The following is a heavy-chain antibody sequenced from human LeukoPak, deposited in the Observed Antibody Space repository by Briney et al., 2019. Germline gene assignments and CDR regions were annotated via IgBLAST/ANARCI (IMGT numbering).Heavy chain of an antibody. Sequence: ASVKVSCKASGGTFSSYAISWVRQAPGQGLEWMGGIIPIFGTANYAQKFQGRVTITTDESTSTVYMELSSLRSEDTAVYYCARDLYSSSLGGLVYWGQGTLVTVSS. D-gene: IGHD6-13*01. CDR1: GGTFSSYA. V-gene: IGHV1-69*05. J-gene: IGHJ4*02. CDR2: IIPIFGTA. CDR3: ARDLYSSSLGGLVY.